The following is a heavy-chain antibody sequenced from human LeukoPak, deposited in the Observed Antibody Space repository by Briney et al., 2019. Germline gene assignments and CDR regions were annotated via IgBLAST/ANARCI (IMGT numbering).Heavy chain of an antibody. CDR3: ATPRDTMVRGAIPPGWYFDY. D-gene: IGHD3-10*01. V-gene: IGHV3-23*01. J-gene: IGHJ4*02. CDR2: ISGSGGST. Sequence: GGSLRLSCAASGFTFSSYAMSWVRQAPGKGLEWVSAISGSGGSTYYADSVKGRFTISRDNSKNTLYLQMNSLRAEDTAVYYCATPRDTMVRGAIPPGWYFDYWGQGTLVTVSS. CDR1: GFTFSSYA.